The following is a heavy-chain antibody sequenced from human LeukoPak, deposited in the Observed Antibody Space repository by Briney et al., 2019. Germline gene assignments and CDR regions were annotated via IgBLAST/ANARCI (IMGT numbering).Heavy chain of an antibody. V-gene: IGHV3-7*01. D-gene: IGHD4-17*01. CDR3: ARRGDYCFDL. CDR1: GFTFSRRW. CDR2: IRSDGLTQ. Sequence: GFLELSCANPGFTFSRRWKGVDRQAPGKGLEWVANIRSDGLTQYYVDSVKGRFTISRDNAKDSLSLQMNSLRAEDTAVYFCARRGDYCFDLWGQGTLVTVSS. J-gene: IGHJ4*02.